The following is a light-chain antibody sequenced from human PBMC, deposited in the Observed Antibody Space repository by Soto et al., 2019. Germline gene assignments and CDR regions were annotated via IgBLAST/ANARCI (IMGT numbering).Light chain of an antibody. CDR1: SSNIGNHY. CDR2: DNN. J-gene: IGLJ2*01. CDR3: GTWDSMLSGVV. Sequence: QSVLTQPPSVSAAPGQKVTISCSGSSSNIGNHYVAWYQQFPGTAPRLLIYDNNLRPSGTPDRFSGSKSATSATLAITGLQAGDEADYYCGTWDSMLSGVVFGGGTKLTVL. V-gene: IGLV1-51*01.